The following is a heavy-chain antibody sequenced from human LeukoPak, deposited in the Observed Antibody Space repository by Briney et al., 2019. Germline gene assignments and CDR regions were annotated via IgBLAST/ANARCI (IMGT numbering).Heavy chain of an antibody. CDR3: AREGASLGYYFDY. J-gene: IGHJ4*02. D-gene: IGHD4/OR15-4a*01. CDR2: ISSSGSTI. Sequence: GGSLRLSCAASGFTFSSYEMNWVRQAPGKGLEWVSYISSSGSTIYYADSVKGRFTISRDNAKNSLYLQMNSLRAEATAVYYCAREGASLGYYFDYWGQGTLVTVSS. CDR1: GFTFSSYE. V-gene: IGHV3-48*03.